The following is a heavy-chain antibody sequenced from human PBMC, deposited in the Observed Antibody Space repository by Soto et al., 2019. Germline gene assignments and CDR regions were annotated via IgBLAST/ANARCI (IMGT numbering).Heavy chain of an antibody. V-gene: IGHV3-30*18. CDR2: ISYDGSNK. D-gene: IGHD3-9*01. J-gene: IGHJ4*02. Sequence: GGSLRLSCAASGFTFSSYGMHWVRQAPGKGLEWVAVISYDGSNKYYADSVKGRFTISRDNSKNTLYLQMNSLRAEDTAVYYCAKDRQDFDWLLTDYWGQGTLVTVSS. CDR3: AKDRQDFDWLLTDY. CDR1: GFTFSSYG.